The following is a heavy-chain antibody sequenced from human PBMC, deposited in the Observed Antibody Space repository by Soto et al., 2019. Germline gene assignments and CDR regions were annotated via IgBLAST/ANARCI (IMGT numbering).Heavy chain of an antibody. CDR3: ARDTSSPRNYYYYYGMDV. CDR1: GGSISSGGYY. J-gene: IGHJ6*02. Sequence: PSETLSLTCTVSGGSISSGGYYWSWIRQHPGKGLEWIGYIYYSGSTYYNPSLKSRVTISVDTSKNQFSLKLSSVTAADTAVYYCARDTSSPRNYYYYYGMDVWGQGTTVTVSS. D-gene: IGHD6-13*01. V-gene: IGHV4-31*03. CDR2: IYYSGST.